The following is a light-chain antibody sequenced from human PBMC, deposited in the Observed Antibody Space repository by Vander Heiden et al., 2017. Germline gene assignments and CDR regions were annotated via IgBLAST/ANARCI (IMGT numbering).Light chain of an antibody. Sequence: EIVLTQSPGTLSLSPGERATLSCRASQNVSSSYLAWYQQKPGRAPRLLISGASSRATGIPDRFSGSGSGTDFTLTISRLEPEDFAVYYCQQDGSSPPWTFGQGTKVEIK. CDR2: GAS. CDR1: QNVSSSY. V-gene: IGKV3-20*01. J-gene: IGKJ1*01. CDR3: QQDGSSPPWT.